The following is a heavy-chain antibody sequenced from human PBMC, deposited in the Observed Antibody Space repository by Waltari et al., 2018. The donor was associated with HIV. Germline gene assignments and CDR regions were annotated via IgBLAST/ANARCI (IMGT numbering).Heavy chain of an antibody. J-gene: IGHJ4*02. Sequence: QVQLVQSGAEVKKPGASVKVSCKTSGSGFNTYYIHWVRQAPGRGVEWLGPFDMKTGVTANAQAFQGRVTMAGDASISTASLELSSLTSDDTATYYCARDPQRKDGYNFDSWGQGTLVTVSS. V-gene: IGHV1-2*06. CDR2: FDMKTGVT. CDR1: GSGFNTYY. D-gene: IGHD5-12*01. CDR3: ARDPQRKDGYNFDS.